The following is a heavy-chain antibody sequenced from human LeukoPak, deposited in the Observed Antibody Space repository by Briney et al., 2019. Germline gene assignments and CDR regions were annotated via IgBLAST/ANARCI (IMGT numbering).Heavy chain of an antibody. CDR2: ITGSGDST. CDR3: AKGHSSGRYLFDY. Sequence: GGSLRLSCAASGFTFSSYAMSWVRQAPGKGLEWVSGITGSGDSTFYADSVKGRFTISRDNSKNTLYLQMNSLRAEDTAVYYCAKGHSSGRYLFDYWGQGTLVTVSS. CDR1: GFTFSSYA. J-gene: IGHJ4*02. D-gene: IGHD6-19*01. V-gene: IGHV3-23*01.